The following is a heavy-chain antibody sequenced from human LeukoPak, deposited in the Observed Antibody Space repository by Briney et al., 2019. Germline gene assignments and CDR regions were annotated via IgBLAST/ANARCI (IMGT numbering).Heavy chain of an antibody. CDR2: IKQDGSEQ. CDR1: GFIFSGYW. V-gene: IGHV3-7*01. Sequence: GGSPRLSCAASGFIFSGYWMNWVRQAPGKGLEWVANIKQDGSEQHYVDSVRGRFTISRDNAKNSLYLQMNSLRVEDTAVYYCARDGFVGAADYWGQGTLVTVSS. J-gene: IGHJ4*02. CDR3: ARDGFVGAADY. D-gene: IGHD6-13*01.